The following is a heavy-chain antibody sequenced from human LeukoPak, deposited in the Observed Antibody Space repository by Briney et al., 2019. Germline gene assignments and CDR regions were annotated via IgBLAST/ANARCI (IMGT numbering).Heavy chain of an antibody. CDR2: IRYDGSNK. D-gene: IGHD4-17*01. Sequence: GGSLRLSCAASGFTFSSYGMHWVRQAPGKGLERVAFIRYDGSNKYYADSVKGRFTISRDNSKNMLYLKMNSLRAEDTAVYYCARAVKLTTDYYYMDVWGKGTTVTVSS. CDR1: GFTFSSYG. V-gene: IGHV3-30*02. J-gene: IGHJ6*03. CDR3: ARAVKLTTDYYYMDV.